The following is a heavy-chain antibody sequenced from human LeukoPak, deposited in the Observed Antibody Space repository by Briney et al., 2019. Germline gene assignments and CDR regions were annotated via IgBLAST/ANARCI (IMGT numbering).Heavy chain of an antibody. CDR3: ARDVYTSGGDAFDI. CDR2: ISSSSSYI. V-gene: IGHV3-21*01. CDR1: GFTFSTYS. D-gene: IGHD6-19*01. J-gene: IGHJ3*02. Sequence: GGSLRLSCAASGFTFSTYSMNWVRQAPGKGLEWVSPISSSSSYIFYADSVKGRFTISRDNAKNSLYLQMNSLRAADTAVYYCARDVYTSGGDAFDIWGQGTMVTVSS.